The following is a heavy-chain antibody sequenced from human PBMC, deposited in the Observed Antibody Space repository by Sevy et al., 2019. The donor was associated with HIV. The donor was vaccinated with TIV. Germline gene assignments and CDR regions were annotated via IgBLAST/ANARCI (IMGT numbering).Heavy chain of an antibody. CDR3: ARAVLEISTWRSDY. J-gene: IGHJ4*02. D-gene: IGHD1-1*01. V-gene: IGHV3-21*01. CDR2: ISSTSAYI. Sequence: GGSLRLSCAASGFTFSSYRMTWVRQAPGKGLEWVSCISSTSAYINYADSVKGRFTISRDNAKNLLYLQIDSLRAEDTAVYYCARAVLEISTWRSDYWGQGTLVTVSS. CDR1: GFTFSSYR.